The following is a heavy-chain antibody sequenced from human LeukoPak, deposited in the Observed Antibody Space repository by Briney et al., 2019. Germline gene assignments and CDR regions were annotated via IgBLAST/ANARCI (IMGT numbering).Heavy chain of an antibody. CDR1: GGSISSGDYY. Sequence: SETLSLTCTVSGGSISSGDYYWSWIRQPAGKGLEWIGRIYTSGSTNYNPSLKSRVTMSVDTSKNQFSLKLSSVTAADTAVYYCASSSSSWYGNAFDIWGQGTMVTVST. V-gene: IGHV4-61*02. D-gene: IGHD6-13*01. J-gene: IGHJ3*02. CDR2: IYTSGST. CDR3: ASSSSSWYGNAFDI.